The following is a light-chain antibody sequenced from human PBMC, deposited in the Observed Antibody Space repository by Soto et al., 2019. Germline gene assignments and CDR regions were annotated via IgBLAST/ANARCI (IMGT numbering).Light chain of an antibody. CDR3: SSYGGSNNLL. CDR1: SRDIGGYDF. V-gene: IGLV2-8*01. J-gene: IGLJ2*01. CDR2: DVF. Sequence: QAVVTQPTSASGSPGQSVTISCTGTSRDIGGYDFVSWYQQHPGKAPKLMIYDVFKRPSGVPDRFSGSKSGNTASLTVSGLQADDEADYYCSSYGGSNNLLFGGGTKLTVL.